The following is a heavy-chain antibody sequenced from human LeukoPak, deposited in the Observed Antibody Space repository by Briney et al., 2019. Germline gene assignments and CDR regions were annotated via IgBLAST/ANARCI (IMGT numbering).Heavy chain of an antibody. CDR2: ISGSGGST. Sequence: GGSLRLSCAASGFTFGSYAMSWVSQAPGKGLEWVSTISGSGGSTYYADSVKGRFTISRDNSKNTLYLQMNSLRAEDTAVYYCARLYSSSDYWGQGTLVTVSS. CDR3: ARLYSSSDY. CDR1: GFTFGSYA. V-gene: IGHV3-23*01. D-gene: IGHD6-6*01. J-gene: IGHJ4*02.